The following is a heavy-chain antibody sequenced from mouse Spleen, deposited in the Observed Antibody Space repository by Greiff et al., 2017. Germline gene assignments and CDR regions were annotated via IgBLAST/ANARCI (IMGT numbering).Heavy chain of an antibody. CDR1: GFNIKDDY. Sequence: VQLQQSGAELVRPGASVKLSCTASGFNIKDDYMHWVKQRPEQGLEWIGWIDPENGDTEYASKFQGKATITADTSSNTAYLQLSSLTSEDAAVYYCTTLYSNYAWGQGTTLTVSS. D-gene: IGHD2-5*01. CDR2: IDPENGDT. CDR3: TTLYSNYA. J-gene: IGHJ2*01. V-gene: IGHV14-4*01.